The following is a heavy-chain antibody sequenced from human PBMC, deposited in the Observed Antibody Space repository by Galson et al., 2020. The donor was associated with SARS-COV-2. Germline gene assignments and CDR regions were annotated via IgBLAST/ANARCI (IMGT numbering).Heavy chain of an antibody. D-gene: IGHD3-22*01. V-gene: IGHV4-39*01. CDR2: MYLSAST. J-gene: IGHJ3*02. Sequence: SETLSLTCTVSGGSISSSSYYWGWIRQPPGKGLEWIGSMYLSASTFYNPSLKSRVTMSVDTSKNQFSLKLSSVTAADTAVYYCARPLYDSSVYYFFTFDIWGQGTMVTVSS. CDR3: ARPLYDSSVYYFFTFDI. CDR1: GGSISSSSYY.